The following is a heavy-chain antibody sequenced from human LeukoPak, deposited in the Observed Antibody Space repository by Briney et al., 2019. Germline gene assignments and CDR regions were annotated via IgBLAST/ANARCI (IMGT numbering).Heavy chain of an antibody. CDR1: GGSISSGGYY. CDR3: ARGSTAAIYFH. CDR2: IYYSGST. Sequence: SETLSLTCTVSGGSISSGGYYWSWIRQHPGKGLEWIGYIYYSGSTYYNPSPKSRVTISVDTSKNQFSLKLSSVTAADTAVYYCARGSTAAIYFHWGQGTLVTVPS. V-gene: IGHV4-31*03. J-gene: IGHJ4*02. D-gene: IGHD2-2*02.